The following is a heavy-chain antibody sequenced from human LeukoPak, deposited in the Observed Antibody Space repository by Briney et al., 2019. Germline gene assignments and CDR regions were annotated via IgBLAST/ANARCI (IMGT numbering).Heavy chain of an antibody. CDR1: GFTFSSHW. J-gene: IGHJ3*02. CDR3: ARELYYDILTGYYKRDAFDI. D-gene: IGHD3-9*01. Sequence: GGSLRLSCAASGFTFSSHWMSWVRQAPGKGLEWVANIKQDGSEIYYVGSVKGRFTISRDNSKNTLYLQMNSLRAEDTAVYYCARELYYDILTGYYKRDAFDIWGQGTMVTVSS. CDR2: IKQDGSEI. V-gene: IGHV3-7*01.